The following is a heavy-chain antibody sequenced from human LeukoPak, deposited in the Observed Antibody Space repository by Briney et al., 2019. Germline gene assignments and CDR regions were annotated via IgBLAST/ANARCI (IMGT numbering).Heavy chain of an antibody. CDR2: ISSSSSYI. J-gene: IGHJ5*02. D-gene: IGHD1-20*01. Sequence: GALRLSCAASGFTFSSYSMNWVRQAPGKGLEWVSSISSSSSYIYYADSVKGRFTISRDNAKNSLYLQMNSLRAEDTAVYYCARDSGDNWNRNWFDPWGQGTLVTVSS. CDR1: GFTFSSYS. V-gene: IGHV3-21*01. CDR3: ARDSGDNWNRNWFDP.